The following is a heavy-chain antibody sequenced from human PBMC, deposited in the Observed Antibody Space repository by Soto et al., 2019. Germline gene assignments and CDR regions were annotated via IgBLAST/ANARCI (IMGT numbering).Heavy chain of an antibody. CDR1: GCTFTNYG. J-gene: IGHJ2*01. CDR3: ARDGDRCTSTRCSPWPDTHFDL. CDR2: ISTYNGNT. Sequence: ASVKVSCKASGCTFTNYGIRWVRQAPGQGIERMGWISTYNGNTKYPQKLQGRVTMTTDTSTRTSYMELRSLRSDDTAVYFCARDGDRCTSTRCSPWPDTHFDLWGRGTLVTVSS. V-gene: IGHV1-18*01. D-gene: IGHD2-2*01.